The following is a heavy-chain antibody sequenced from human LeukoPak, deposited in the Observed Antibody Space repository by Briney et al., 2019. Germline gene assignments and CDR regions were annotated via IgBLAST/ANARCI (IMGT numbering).Heavy chain of an antibody. CDR2: ISGSGGST. D-gene: IGHD5-12*01. Sequence: PGGSLRLSCAASGFTFSSYAMSWVRQAPGKGLEWVSAISGSGGSTYYADSVKGRFTISRDNSKNTLYLQMNSLRAEDTAVYYXAXGQXDYSGYDYVIGYWGQGTLVTVSS. V-gene: IGHV3-23*01. J-gene: IGHJ4*02. CDR1: GFTFSSYA. CDR3: AXGQXDYSGYDYVIGY.